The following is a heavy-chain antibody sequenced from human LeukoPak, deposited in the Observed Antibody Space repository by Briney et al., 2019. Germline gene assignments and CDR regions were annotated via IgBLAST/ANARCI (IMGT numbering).Heavy chain of an antibody. J-gene: IGHJ3*02. Sequence: GASVKVSCKASGYTFTSYGISWVRQAPGQGLEWMGWISAYNGNTNYAQKLQGRVTMTTDTSTSTAYMELRSLRSDDTAVYYCAREAGYDYVWGSYHVGAFDIWGQGTMVTVSS. D-gene: IGHD3-16*02. CDR1: GYTFTSYG. CDR2: ISAYNGNT. V-gene: IGHV1-18*01. CDR3: AREAGYDYVWGSYHVGAFDI.